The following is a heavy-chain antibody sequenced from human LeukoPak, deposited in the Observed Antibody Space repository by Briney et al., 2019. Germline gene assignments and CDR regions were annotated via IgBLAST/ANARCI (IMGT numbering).Heavy chain of an antibody. D-gene: IGHD5-18*01. CDR2: MGTNADT. V-gene: IGHV3-13*01. Sequence: WGSLRLSCAASGFTFSGYDMHWVRQIAGQGRDVVSTMGTNADTYALASVKCRFSISRENATNSLSLQMNRLRAGAPAAYPCARRGAFGYSSGGYYYMDVWGKGTKVTVYS. CDR3: ARRGAFGYSSGGYYYMDV. J-gene: IGHJ6*03. CDR1: GFTFSGYD.